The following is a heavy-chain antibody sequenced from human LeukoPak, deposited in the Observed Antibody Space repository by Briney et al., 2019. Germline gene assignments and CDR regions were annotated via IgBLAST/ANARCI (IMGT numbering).Heavy chain of an antibody. J-gene: IGHJ4*02. D-gene: IGHD6-13*01. V-gene: IGHV3-23*01. CDR2: VTSSGVNT. CDR1: GFTFTTYV. Sequence: GGSLRLSCAASGFTFTTYVMTWVRQAPGKGLQWVSAVTSSGVNTYYADSVKGRFTVSRDNSKNTLYLQMNSLRAEDTAVYCCAKMAVPGNYYFDHWGQGTVVTVSS. CDR3: AKMAVPGNYYFDH.